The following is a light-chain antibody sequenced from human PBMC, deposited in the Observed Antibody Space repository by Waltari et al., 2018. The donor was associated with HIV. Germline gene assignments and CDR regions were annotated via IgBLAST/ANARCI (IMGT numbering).Light chain of an antibody. V-gene: IGKV3-20*01. J-gene: IGKJ1*01. CDR2: GAS. CDR1: QRVRSSY. Sequence: EVVLTQSPGTLSLSPGDRATLSCRASQRVRSSYLAWFQQKPGQAPRLLLYGASTRATGIPNRFSGSESGTDFTLTISRLEPEDFAVYYCQQYDSSPRSFGQGTKVEI. CDR3: QQYDSSPRS.